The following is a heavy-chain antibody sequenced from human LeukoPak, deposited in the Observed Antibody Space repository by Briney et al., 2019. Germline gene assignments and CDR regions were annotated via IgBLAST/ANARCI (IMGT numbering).Heavy chain of an antibody. CDR1: GFTFSSYE. CDR3: AREGTERSPAWYYGMDV. CDR2: ISSSGSTI. D-gene: IGHD1-1*01. V-gene: IGHV3-48*03. J-gene: IGHJ6*02. Sequence: GGSLRLSCAASGFTFSSYEMNWVRQAPGKGLEGVSYISSSGSTIYYADSVKGRFTISRDNAKNSLYLQMNSLRAEDTAVYYCAREGTERSPAWYYGMDVWGQGTTVTVSS.